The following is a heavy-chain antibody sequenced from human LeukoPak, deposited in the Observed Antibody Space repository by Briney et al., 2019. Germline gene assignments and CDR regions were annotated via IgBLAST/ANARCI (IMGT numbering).Heavy chain of an antibody. CDR2: IRYDGSNK. CDR3: ARAWQQLANWFDP. D-gene: IGHD6-13*01. CDR1: GFTFTSYG. J-gene: IGHJ5*02. Sequence: QPGGSLRLSCAASGFTFTSYGMHWVRQAPGKGLEWVTFIRYDGSNKYYADSVKGRFTISRDNSKNTLYLQMNSLRAEDTAVYYCARAWQQLANWFDPWGQGTLVTVSS. V-gene: IGHV3-30*02.